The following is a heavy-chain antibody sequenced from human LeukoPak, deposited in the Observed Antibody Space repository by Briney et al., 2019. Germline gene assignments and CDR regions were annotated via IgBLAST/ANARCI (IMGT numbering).Heavy chain of an antibody. V-gene: IGHV3-33*01. D-gene: IGHD2-2*01. J-gene: IGHJ5*02. Sequence: PGGSLRLSCAASGFTFSSYGMHWVRQAPGKGLEWVAVIWYDGSKKYYAESVKGRFTISRDNSKNTLYLQMNSLRAEDTAVYYCAREVVVVPAAMNLFDPWGQGTLVTVSS. CDR1: GFTFSSYG. CDR3: AREVVVVPAAMNLFDP. CDR2: IWYDGSKK.